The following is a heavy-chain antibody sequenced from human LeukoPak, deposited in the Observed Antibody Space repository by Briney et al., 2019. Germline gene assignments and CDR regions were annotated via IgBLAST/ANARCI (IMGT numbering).Heavy chain of an antibody. V-gene: IGHV1-69*05. Sequence: SVKVSCKASGGTFRSYAISWVRQAPGQGLEWMGGVIPIFGTSNYAQKFQGRVTITTDGSTSTAYMELTSLRSEDTAVYFCARGSLEMATITKFDYWGQGTLVAVSS. CDR1: GGTFRSYA. CDR2: VIPIFGTS. J-gene: IGHJ4*02. D-gene: IGHD5-24*01. CDR3: ARGSLEMATITKFDY.